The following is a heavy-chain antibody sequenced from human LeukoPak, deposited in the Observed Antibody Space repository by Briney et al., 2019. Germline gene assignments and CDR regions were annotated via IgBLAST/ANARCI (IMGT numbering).Heavy chain of an antibody. Sequence: GGSLRPSCATSGFTFSASAINWVRQASGKGLEWVRRIASKGKNYATEYAASVKGRFTISRDDSKNTAYLQMNSLKTEDTAVYYCSRSGGDGATGEWGQGTLVTVSS. V-gene: IGHV3-73*01. J-gene: IGHJ4*02. D-gene: IGHD1-26*01. CDR3: SRSGGDGATGE. CDR1: GFTFSASA. CDR2: IASKGKNYAT.